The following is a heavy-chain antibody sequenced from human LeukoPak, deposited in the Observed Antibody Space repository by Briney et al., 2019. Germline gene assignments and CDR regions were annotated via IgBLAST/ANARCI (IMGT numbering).Heavy chain of an antibody. V-gene: IGHV1-2*02. Sequence: GVSVKVSCKASGYTFTGYYMQWVRQAPGQGLEWMGWINPNSGGTNYAQKFQGRVTMTRDTSISTAYMELSRLRSDDTAVYYCARDTYYDILTGYTAGGLFDYWGQGTLVTVSS. D-gene: IGHD3-9*01. CDR1: GYTFTGYY. CDR2: INPNSGGT. CDR3: ARDTYYDILTGYTAGGLFDY. J-gene: IGHJ4*02.